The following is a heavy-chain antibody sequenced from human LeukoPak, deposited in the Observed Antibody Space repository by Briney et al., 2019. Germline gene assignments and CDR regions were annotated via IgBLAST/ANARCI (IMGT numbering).Heavy chain of an antibody. CDR1: GFTFSSYG. J-gene: IGHJ4*02. Sequence: GGSLRLSCAASGFTFSSYGMHWVRQAPGKGLERVAVISYDGSNKYYADSVKGRFTISRDNSKNTLYLQMNSLRAEDTAVYYCARDWRSILYYFDYWGQGTLVTVSS. CDR2: ISYDGSNK. CDR3: ARDWRSILYYFDY. V-gene: IGHV3-30*03. D-gene: IGHD3-16*01.